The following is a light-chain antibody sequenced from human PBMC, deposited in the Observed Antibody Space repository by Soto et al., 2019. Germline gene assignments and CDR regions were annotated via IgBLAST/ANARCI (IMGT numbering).Light chain of an antibody. J-gene: IGLJ2*01. CDR1: SSDVGSYNL. CDR3: CSYAGRSTFVV. V-gene: IGLV2-23*02. CDR2: EVS. Sequence: QSALTQPASVSGSPGPSITISCTGTSSDVGSYNLVSWYQQHPGQAPKLMIYEVSKRPSGVSNRFSGSKSGNTASLTISGLQAEDEADYYCCSYAGRSTFVVFGGGTTLTVL.